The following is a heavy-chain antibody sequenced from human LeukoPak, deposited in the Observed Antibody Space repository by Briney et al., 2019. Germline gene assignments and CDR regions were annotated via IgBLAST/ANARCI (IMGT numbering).Heavy chain of an antibody. CDR1: GFSFSTYA. J-gene: IGHJ6*02. CDR3: TRVQAGRAGLMDV. CDR2: ISDNGGKT. V-gene: IGHV3-64*04. Sequence: PGGSLRLSCTASGFSFSTYAMHWVRQAPGKGPEYVSAISDNGGKTHYGESVKGRFTVSRDNSKNTLYLQMNSLRAEDTALYYCTRVQAGRAGLMDVWGRGTTVTVSS. D-gene: IGHD6-13*01.